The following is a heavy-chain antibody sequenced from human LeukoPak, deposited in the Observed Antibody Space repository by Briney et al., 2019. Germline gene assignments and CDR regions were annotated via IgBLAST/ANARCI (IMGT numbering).Heavy chain of an antibody. Sequence: PGGSLRLSCAASGLPFSSYAMRWVRQAPGKALECVSAISGSGGSTYYANSVKGRFTISRDNSKNTLYLQMSSLRAEDMAVYYCAKSYIAVAGTPAGDWGQGTLVTVSS. V-gene: IGHV3-23*01. CDR2: ISGSGGST. D-gene: IGHD6-19*01. CDR3: AKSYIAVAGTPAGD. J-gene: IGHJ4*02. CDR1: GLPFSSYA.